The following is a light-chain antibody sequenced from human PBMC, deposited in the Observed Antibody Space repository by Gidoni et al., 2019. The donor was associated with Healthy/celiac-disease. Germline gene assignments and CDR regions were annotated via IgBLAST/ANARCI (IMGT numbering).Light chain of an antibody. Sequence: EIVLTQSPGTLSLSPGERATLSCRASQSGSSSYLAWYQQKPGQAPRLLIYGASSRATGIPERVSGRLEPEDFAVDYCQQYGSSLYTFGQGTKLEIK. J-gene: IGKJ2*01. CDR3: QQYGSSLYT. CDR1: QSGSSSY. V-gene: IGKV3-20*01. CDR2: GAS.